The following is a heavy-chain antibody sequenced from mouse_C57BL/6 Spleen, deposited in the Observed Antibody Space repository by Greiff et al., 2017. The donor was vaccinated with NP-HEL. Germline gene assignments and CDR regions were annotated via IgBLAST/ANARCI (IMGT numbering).Heavy chain of an antibody. V-gene: IGHV14-4*01. Sequence: EVQLQESGAELVRPGASVKLSCTASGFNIKDDYMHWVKQRPEQGLEWIGWIDPENGDTEYASKFQGKATITADKSSNTAYLQLSSLTSEDTAVYYCLYGSGDVGVAYWGQGTLVTVSA. CDR3: LYGSGDVGVAY. CDR1: GFNIKDDY. D-gene: IGHD1-1*01. J-gene: IGHJ3*01. CDR2: IDPENGDT.